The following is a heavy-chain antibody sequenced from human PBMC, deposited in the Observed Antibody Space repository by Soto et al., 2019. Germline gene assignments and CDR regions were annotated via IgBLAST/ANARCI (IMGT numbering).Heavy chain of an antibody. V-gene: IGHV3-23*01. CDR3: AKGFIVVVTVLRPDDAFDV. D-gene: IGHD2-21*02. Sequence: PGGSLRLSCAAPGFTFGNYGINWVRQAPGKGLEWVSGISGGGGSTYYADSVKGRFTVSRDPSKNTVFLEMNNLRAEDTAVYYCAKGFIVVVTVLRPDDAFDVWGQGTLVTVSS. CDR2: ISGGGGST. J-gene: IGHJ3*01. CDR1: GFTFGNYG.